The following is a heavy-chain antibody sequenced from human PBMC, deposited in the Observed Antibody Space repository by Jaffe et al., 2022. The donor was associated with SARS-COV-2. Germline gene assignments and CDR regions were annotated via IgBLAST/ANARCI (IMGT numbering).Heavy chain of an antibody. J-gene: IGHJ4*02. CDR3: ARTPSGWYDY. CDR2: IYYSGST. CDR1: GGSISSYY. D-gene: IGHD6-19*01. Sequence: QVQLQESGPGLVKPSETLSLTCTVSGGSISSYYWSWIRQPPGKGLEWIGYIYYSGSTNYNPSLKSRVTISVDTSKNQFSLKLSSVTAADTAVYYCARTPSGWYDYWGQGTLVTVSS. V-gene: IGHV4-59*01.